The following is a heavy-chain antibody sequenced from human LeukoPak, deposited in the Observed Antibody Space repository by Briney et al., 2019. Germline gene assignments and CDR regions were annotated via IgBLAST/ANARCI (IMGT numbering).Heavy chain of an antibody. D-gene: IGHD3-22*01. Sequence: GASVKVSCKTSGYTFGYYGISWVRQAPGQGLEWMGIINPSGGSTSYAQKFQGRVTMTRDTSTSTVYMELSSLRSEDTAVYYCARGLMIVVVIYGAFDIWGQGTMVTVSS. CDR2: INPSGGST. J-gene: IGHJ3*02. CDR3: ARGLMIVVVIYGAFDI. CDR1: GYTFGYYG. V-gene: IGHV1-46*01.